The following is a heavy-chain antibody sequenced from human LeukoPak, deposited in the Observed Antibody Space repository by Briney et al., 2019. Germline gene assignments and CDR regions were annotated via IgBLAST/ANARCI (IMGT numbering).Heavy chain of an antibody. V-gene: IGHV3-74*01. CDR1: GFTFSSYW. D-gene: IGHD1-1*01. CDR2: ISSDGSST. J-gene: IGHJ4*02. Sequence: GGSLRLSCAASGFTFSSYWMHWVRQAPGKGLVWVSRISSDGSSTSYADSVKGRYTIFRDNAKNTLYLQMNSLGAEDTAVYYCARALPPSVNTPWKWGQGTQVTVSS. CDR3: ARALPPSVNTPWK.